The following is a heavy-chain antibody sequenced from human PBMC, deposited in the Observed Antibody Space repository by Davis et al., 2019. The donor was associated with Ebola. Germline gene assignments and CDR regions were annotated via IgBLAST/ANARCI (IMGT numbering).Heavy chain of an antibody. CDR3: AKDKTTVTQYWYFDL. Sequence: GESLKISCVASGFAFSTYWMHWVRQAPGKGLVWVSRINGDGSTTNYADSVKGRFTISRDNAKNTLYLQMNSLRAEDTALYYCAKDKTTVTQYWYFDLWGRGTLVTVSS. CDR1: GFAFSTYW. CDR2: INGDGSTT. D-gene: IGHD4-17*01. J-gene: IGHJ2*01. V-gene: IGHV3-74*01.